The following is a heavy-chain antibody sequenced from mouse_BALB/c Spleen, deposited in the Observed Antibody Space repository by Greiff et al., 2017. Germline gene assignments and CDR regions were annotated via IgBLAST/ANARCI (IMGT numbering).Heavy chain of an antibody. CDR3: ARKMITTDAMDY. Sequence: EVKVVESGGDLVKPGGSLKLSCAASGFTFSSYAMSWVRQTPEKRLEWVASISSGGSTYYPDSVKGRFTISRDNARNILYLQMSSLRSEDTAMYYCARKMITTDAMDYWGQGTSVTVSS. CDR1: GFTFSSYA. D-gene: IGHD2-4*01. CDR2: ISSGGST. J-gene: IGHJ4*01. V-gene: IGHV5-6-5*01.